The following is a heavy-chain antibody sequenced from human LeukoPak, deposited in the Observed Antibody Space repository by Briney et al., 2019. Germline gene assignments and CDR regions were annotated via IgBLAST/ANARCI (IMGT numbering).Heavy chain of an antibody. CDR1: GYSFSNYA. J-gene: IGHJ6*02. D-gene: IGHD3-10*01. V-gene: IGHV1-3*01. Sequence: ASVKVSCKASGYSFSNYAMHWVRQAPGQRLEWMGWINAGNGNTKYSQTLQGRVTMTRNTSISTAYMELSSLRSEDTAVYYCARLHYYGSGSWSYYYYGMDVWGQGTTVTASS. CDR3: ARLHYYGSGSWSYYYYGMDV. CDR2: INAGNGNT.